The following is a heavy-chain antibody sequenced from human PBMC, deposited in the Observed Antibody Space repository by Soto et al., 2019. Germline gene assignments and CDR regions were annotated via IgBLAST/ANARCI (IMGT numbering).Heavy chain of an antibody. D-gene: IGHD6-6*01. CDR1: GDIFTGYY. Sequence: ASVKVSCKASGDIFTGYYLHWVRQAPGQGLEWMGWIIPNSGGTNYARKFQGRVTMTRDTSIKTAYMEMTSLTSDDTAVYYCARSLFGSSSGGWFDPWGQGTLVTVSS. J-gene: IGHJ5*02. V-gene: IGHV1-2*02. CDR2: IIPNSGGT. CDR3: ARSLFGSSSGGWFDP.